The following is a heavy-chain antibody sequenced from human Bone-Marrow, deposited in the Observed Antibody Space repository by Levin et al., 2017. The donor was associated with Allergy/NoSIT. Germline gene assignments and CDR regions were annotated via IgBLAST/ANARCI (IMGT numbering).Heavy chain of an antibody. CDR1: GFTFDDYA. D-gene: IGHD6-13*01. V-gene: IGHV3-9*01. Sequence: PGGSLRLSCEAFGFTFDDYAMHWVRQAPGKGLEWVSSISWNSGGIDYADSVKGRFTISRDSAKNSLYLQMNSLRVEDTALYYCAKGGAAAGPLLDYWGQGTLVTVSS. J-gene: IGHJ4*02. CDR3: AKGGAAAGPLLDY. CDR2: ISWNSGGI.